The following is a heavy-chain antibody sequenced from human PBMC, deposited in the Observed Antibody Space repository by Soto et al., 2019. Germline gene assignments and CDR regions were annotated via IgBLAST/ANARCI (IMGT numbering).Heavy chain of an antibody. D-gene: IGHD6-19*01. Sequence: GGSLRLSCAASGFTFTSYAMHWVRQAPGKGLEWVAVMSYDGSNKYYEDSVKGRFTISRDNSKNTLYLQVNTLRPEDTAVYYCAREGYSSGPTTENWFDPWGQGTLVTV. V-gene: IGHV3-30-3*01. CDR1: GFTFTSYA. CDR3: AREGYSSGPTTENWFDP. CDR2: MSYDGSNK. J-gene: IGHJ5*02.